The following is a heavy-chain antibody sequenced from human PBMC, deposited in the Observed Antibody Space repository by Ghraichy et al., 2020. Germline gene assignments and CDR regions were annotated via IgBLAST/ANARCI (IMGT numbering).Heavy chain of an antibody. CDR3: ARDVPGITTHLGLGGYYYYGMDV. J-gene: IGHJ6*02. CDR1: GYTFTSYG. D-gene: IGHD3-10*01. Sequence: ASVKVSCKASGYTFTSYGISWVRQAPGQGLEWMGWISAYNGNTNYAQKLQGRVTMTTDTSTSTAYMELRSLRSDDTAVYYCARDVPGITTHLGLGGYYYYGMDVWGQGTTVTVSS. V-gene: IGHV1-18*01. CDR2: ISAYNGNT.